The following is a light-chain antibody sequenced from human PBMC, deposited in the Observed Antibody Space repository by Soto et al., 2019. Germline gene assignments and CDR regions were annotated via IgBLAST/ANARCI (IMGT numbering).Light chain of an antibody. J-gene: IGKJ3*01. CDR1: QSVSSY. V-gene: IGKV3-11*01. Sequence: EIVLTQSPATLSLSPGERATLSCRASQSVSSYLAWYQQKPGQAPRLLIYDASNRATGIPARLSGSGSGTDFTRTISSLEPEDFEVYYCEQRSNWPFTCGPGTKVDVK. CDR3: EQRSNWPFT. CDR2: DAS.